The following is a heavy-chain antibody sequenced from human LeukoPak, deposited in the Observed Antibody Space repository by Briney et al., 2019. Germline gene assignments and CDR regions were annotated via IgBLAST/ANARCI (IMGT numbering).Heavy chain of an antibody. CDR2: INSDGSST. CDR3: ARSSTSGYYDFWSGYYTSHPDY. J-gene: IGHJ4*02. CDR1: GFTFSSYW. Sequence: GGSLRLSCAASGFTFSSYWMHWVRQAPGKGLAWVSRINSDGSSTSYADSVKGRFTISRDNAKNTLYLQMNSLRAEDTAVYYCARSSTSGYYDFWSGYYTSHPDYWGQGTLVTVSS. D-gene: IGHD3-3*01. V-gene: IGHV3-74*01.